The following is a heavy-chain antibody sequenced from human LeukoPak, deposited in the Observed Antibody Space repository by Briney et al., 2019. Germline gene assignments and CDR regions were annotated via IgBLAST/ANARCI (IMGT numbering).Heavy chain of an antibody. CDR1: GYTLTELS. Sequence: EASVKVSFKVSGYTLTELSMHWVRHAPGKGLEWMGGFDPEDGETIYAQKFQGRVTMTEDTSTDTAYMELSSLRSEDTAVYYCATPYSGSYYHYWGQGTLVTVSS. J-gene: IGHJ4*02. CDR3: ATPYSGSYYHY. CDR2: FDPEDGET. D-gene: IGHD1-26*01. V-gene: IGHV1-24*01.